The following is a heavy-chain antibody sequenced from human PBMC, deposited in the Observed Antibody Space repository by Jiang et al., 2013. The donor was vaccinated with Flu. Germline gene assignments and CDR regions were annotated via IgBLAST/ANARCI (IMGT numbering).Heavy chain of an antibody. D-gene: IGHD6-6*01. Sequence: QLVESGAEVKKPGESLRISCKGSEYSFTSYWISWVRQMPGKGLEWMGRIDPSDSYTNYSPSFQGHVTISADKSISTAYLQWSSLKASDTAMYYCARHRQLAGFDDAFDIWGQGTMVTVSS. V-gene: IGHV5-10-1*03. CDR2: IDPSDSYT. CDR1: EYSFTSYW. CDR3: ARHRQLAGFDDAFDI. J-gene: IGHJ3*02.